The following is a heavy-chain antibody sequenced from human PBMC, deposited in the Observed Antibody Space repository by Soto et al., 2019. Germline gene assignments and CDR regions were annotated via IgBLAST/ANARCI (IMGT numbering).Heavy chain of an antibody. V-gene: IGHV3-30*03. CDR2: ISYDGINK. Sequence: GSLRLSCAASGFTFSSYGMHWVRQSPGKGLDWVAVISYDGINKYYADSVKGRFTISRDNSKNTLYLQMNSLRAEDTAVYYCARDSPYYDFWSGYYRSDYFDYWGQGTLVTVSS. J-gene: IGHJ4*02. D-gene: IGHD3-3*01. CDR1: GFTFSSYG. CDR3: ARDSPYYDFWSGYYRSDYFDY.